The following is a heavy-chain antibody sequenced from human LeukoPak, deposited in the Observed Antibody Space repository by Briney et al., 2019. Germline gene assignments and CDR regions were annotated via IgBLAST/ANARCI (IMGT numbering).Heavy chain of an antibody. CDR3: ATADVDTAMVIAFDI. Sequence: GASVKVSCKASGGTFSSYAISWVRQAPGQGLEWMGGIIPIFGTANYAQKFQGRVTITADESTSTAYIELSSLRSEDTAVYYCATADVDTAMVIAFDIWGQGTMVTVSS. D-gene: IGHD5-18*01. V-gene: IGHV1-69*13. CDR1: GGTFSSYA. J-gene: IGHJ3*02. CDR2: IIPIFGTA.